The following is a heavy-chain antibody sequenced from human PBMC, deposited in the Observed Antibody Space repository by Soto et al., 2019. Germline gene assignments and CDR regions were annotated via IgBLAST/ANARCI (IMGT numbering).Heavy chain of an antibody. CDR1: GFTFSDYY. CDR2: ISSSSSYT. J-gene: IGHJ4*02. D-gene: IGHD3-9*01. CDR3: ARDLTRPQDY. Sequence: GGSLRLPCAASGFTFSDYYMSWIRQAPGKGLEWVSYISSSSSYTNYADSVKGRFTISRDNAKNSLYLQMNSLRAEDTAVYYCARDLTRPQDYWGQGTLVTVSS. V-gene: IGHV3-11*06.